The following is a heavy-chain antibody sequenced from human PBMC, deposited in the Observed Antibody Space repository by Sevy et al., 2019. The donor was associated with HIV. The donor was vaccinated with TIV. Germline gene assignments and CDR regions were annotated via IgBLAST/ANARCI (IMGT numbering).Heavy chain of an antibody. CDR2: INEDGSTK. V-gene: IGHV3-7*03. J-gene: IGHJ3*02. CDR3: GRAQGYCVTNSCYGGSVNAFDI. Sequence: GGSLRLSCAASGFNIRTHWMLWVRQAPGKGLEWAANINEDGSTKYYLDSVKGRFTISRDNAKNSLYLQMNSLRVEDTTFYYCGRAQGYCVTNSCYGGSVNAFDIWGQGTMVTVSS. CDR1: GFNIRTHW. D-gene: IGHD2-2*01.